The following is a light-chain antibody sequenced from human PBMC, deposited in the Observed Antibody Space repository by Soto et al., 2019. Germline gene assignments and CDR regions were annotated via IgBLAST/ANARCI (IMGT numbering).Light chain of an antibody. Sequence: ELVLTQSPGTLSLSPGERATLSCRASQSVSSSYLAWYQQKPGQAPRLLIYAASSRATGIPDRFSGSGSGTDFTLTISRREPDHFAVYYCQQYGTSPPGVTFGGGTKVEIK. J-gene: IGKJ4*01. V-gene: IGKV3-20*01. CDR1: QSVSSSY. CDR2: AAS. CDR3: QQYGTSPPGVT.